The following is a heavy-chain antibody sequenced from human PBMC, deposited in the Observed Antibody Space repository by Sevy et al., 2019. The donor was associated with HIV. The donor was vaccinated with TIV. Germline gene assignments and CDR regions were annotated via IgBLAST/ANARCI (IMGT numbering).Heavy chain of an antibody. D-gene: IGHD3-10*01. J-gene: IGHJ2*01. CDR1: GYSINSGYY. CDR2: NFHIGNT. CDR3: ARDNFYGTGNLYWYFDL. V-gene: IGHV4-38-2*02. Sequence: SETLSLTCTVSGYSINSGYYWGWIRQPPGKGLEWIGSNFHIGNTYYSPSLESRVTISIDTSKNQFSLKLSSVTAADTAMYYCARDNFYGTGNLYWYFDLWGRGTLVTVSS.